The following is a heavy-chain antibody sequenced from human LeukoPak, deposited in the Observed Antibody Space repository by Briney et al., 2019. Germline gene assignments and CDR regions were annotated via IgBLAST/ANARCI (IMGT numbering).Heavy chain of an antibody. CDR2: ISSSSSYI. CDR3: ARVAQYYYMDV. Sequence: GGSLRLSCAASGFTFSSYSMNWVRQAPGKGLEWVSSISSSSSYIYYADSVKGRFTVSRHNAKNSVYLQMNSLRAEDTAVYYCARVAQYYYMDVWGKGTTVTISS. D-gene: IGHD5-12*01. V-gene: IGHV3-21*01. CDR1: GFTFSSYS. J-gene: IGHJ6*03.